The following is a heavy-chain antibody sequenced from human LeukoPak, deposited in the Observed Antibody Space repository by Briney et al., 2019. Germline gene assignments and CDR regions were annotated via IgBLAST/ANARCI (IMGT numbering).Heavy chain of an antibody. Sequence: GGSLRLSCAASGFTFSSYWMSLVRQAPGKGLEWVANIKQDGSEKYYVDSVKGRFTISRDNAKNSLYLQMNSLRAEDTAVYYCARDPGYCSSTSCYLGFDYWGQGTLVTVSS. CDR2: IKQDGSEK. D-gene: IGHD2-2*01. CDR3: ARDPGYCSSTSCYLGFDY. CDR1: GFTFSSYW. V-gene: IGHV3-7*01. J-gene: IGHJ4*02.